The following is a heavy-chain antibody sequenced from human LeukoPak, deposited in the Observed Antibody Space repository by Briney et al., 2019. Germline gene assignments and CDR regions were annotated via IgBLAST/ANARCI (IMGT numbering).Heavy chain of an antibody. J-gene: IGHJ1*01. CDR3: AKEIYGDSTGGRFQQ. V-gene: IGHV3-23*01. D-gene: IGHD4-17*01. CDR2: ISGSGGST. CDR1: GFTFSSYA. Sequence: GGSLRLSCAASGFTFSSYAMSWVRQAPGKGLEWVSVISGSGGSTYYAGSVKGRFTLSRDNSKNTLYLQMNSLRAEDTAVYYCAKEIYGDSTGGRFQQWGQGTLVTVSS.